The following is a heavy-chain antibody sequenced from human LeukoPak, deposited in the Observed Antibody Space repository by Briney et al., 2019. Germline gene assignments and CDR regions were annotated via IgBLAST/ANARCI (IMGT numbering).Heavy chain of an antibody. CDR1: GFTFTTFT. Sequence: GSLRLSCAASGFTFTTFTMSWVRQAPGKGLEWVSAISGGAVITLYADPVKGRFTISRDNSKNTLYLQMNSLRAEDTAVYYCAKRIPRNSGWYFDYWGQGTLVSVSS. D-gene: IGHD5-12*01. CDR3: AKRIPRNSGWYFDY. CDR2: ISGGAVIT. V-gene: IGHV3-23*01. J-gene: IGHJ4*02.